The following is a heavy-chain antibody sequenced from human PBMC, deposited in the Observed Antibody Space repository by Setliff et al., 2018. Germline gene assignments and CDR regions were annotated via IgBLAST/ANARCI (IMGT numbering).Heavy chain of an antibody. CDR3: ARDLTIDDCGGDCHLPFYYYYLDV. V-gene: IGHV3-11*06. J-gene: IGHJ6*03. CDR1: GFSFSDYY. D-gene: IGHD2-21*02. CDR2: IGSTGVYT. Sequence: GGSLRLSCAASGFSFSDYYMSWIRQAPGKGLEWISYIGSTGVYTNYADSVKGRFTISRDNANNSLFLQLDSLRAEDTAVYYCARDLTIDDCGGDCHLPFYYYYLDVRGKGTTVTVSS.